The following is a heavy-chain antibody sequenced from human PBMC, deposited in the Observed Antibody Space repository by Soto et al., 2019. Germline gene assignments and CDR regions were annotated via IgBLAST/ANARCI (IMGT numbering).Heavy chain of an antibody. J-gene: IGHJ6*02. CDR3: ARVARGDFWSGYSRGYYGMDV. V-gene: IGHV3-48*03. D-gene: IGHD3-3*01. CDR1: GFTFSSYE. Sequence: GGSLRLSCAASGFTFSSYEMNWVRQAPGKGLEWASYISSSGSTIYYADSVKGRFTISRDNAKNSLYLQMNSLRAEDTAVYYCARVARGDFWSGYSRGYYGMDVWGQGTMVTVSS. CDR2: ISSSGSTI.